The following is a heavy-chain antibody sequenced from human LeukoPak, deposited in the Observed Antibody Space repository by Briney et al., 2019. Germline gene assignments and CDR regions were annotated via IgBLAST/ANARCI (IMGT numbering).Heavy chain of an antibody. V-gene: IGHV1-69*13. CDR2: IIPIFGTA. J-gene: IGHJ6*02. D-gene: IGHD6-6*01. Sequence: GASVKVSCKASGGTFSSYAISWVRQAPGQGLEWMGGIIPIFGTANYAQKFQGRVTITADESTSTAYMELSSLRSKDTAVYYCARRKAARPHYYYYGMDVWGQGTTVTVSS. CDR1: GGTFSSYA. CDR3: ARRKAARPHYYYYGMDV.